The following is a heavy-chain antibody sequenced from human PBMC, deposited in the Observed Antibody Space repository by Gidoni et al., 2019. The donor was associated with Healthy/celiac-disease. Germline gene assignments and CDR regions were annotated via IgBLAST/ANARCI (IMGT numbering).Heavy chain of an antibody. CDR3: ARRSGYSSAWYDY. CDR2: IYYSGST. J-gene: IGHJ4*02. V-gene: IGHV4-39*01. CDR1: GGSSSSSNYY. D-gene: IGHD6-19*01. Sequence: QLQLQESGPGLVKPSGILSLTCTVAGGSSSSSNYYWGWIRQPPGKGLEWIGTIYYSGSTYYNPSLKSRVTISVDTSRNQFSLKLSSVTAADTAVYYCARRSGYSSAWYDYWGQGTLVTVSS.